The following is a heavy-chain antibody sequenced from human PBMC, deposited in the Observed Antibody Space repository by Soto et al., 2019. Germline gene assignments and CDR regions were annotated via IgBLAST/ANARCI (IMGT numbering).Heavy chain of an antibody. CDR3: ARDRSDYVWGSYRYTRSFFDY. D-gene: IGHD3-16*02. Sequence: SETLSLTCTVSGGSISSGGYYWSWIRQHPGKGLEWIGYIYYSGSTYYNPSLKSRVTISVDTSKNQFSLKLSSVTAADTAVYYCARDRSDYVWGSYRYTRSFFDYWGQGTLVTVSS. CDR2: IYYSGST. J-gene: IGHJ4*02. V-gene: IGHV4-31*03. CDR1: GGSISSGGYY.